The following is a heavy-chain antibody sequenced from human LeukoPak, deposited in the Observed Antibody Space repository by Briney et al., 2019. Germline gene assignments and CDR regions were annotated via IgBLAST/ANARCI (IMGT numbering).Heavy chain of an antibody. CDR1: GFTFSDYY. D-gene: IGHD3-10*01. CDR2: ISSSGSTI. Sequence: GGSLGLSCAASGFTFSDYYMSWIRQAPGKGLEWVSYISSSGSTIYYADSVKGRFTISRDNAKNSLYLQMNSLRAEDTAVYYCARAQPRWFGESTYYFDYWGQGTLVTVSS. V-gene: IGHV3-11*04. J-gene: IGHJ4*02. CDR3: ARAQPRWFGESTYYFDY.